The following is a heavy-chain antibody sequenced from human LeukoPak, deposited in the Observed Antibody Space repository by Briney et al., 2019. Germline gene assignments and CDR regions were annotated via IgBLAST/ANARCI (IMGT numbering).Heavy chain of an antibody. J-gene: IGHJ6*03. CDR3: ARTDYGYYMDV. Sequence: ASVKVSCKASRYTFTSYYMHWVRQAPGQGLEWMGWISAYNGNTNYAQRLQGRVTMTTDTSTSTAYMELRSLRSDDTAVYYCARTDYGYYMDVWGKGTTVTVSS. CDR2: ISAYNGNT. V-gene: IGHV1-18*04. CDR1: RYTFTSYY.